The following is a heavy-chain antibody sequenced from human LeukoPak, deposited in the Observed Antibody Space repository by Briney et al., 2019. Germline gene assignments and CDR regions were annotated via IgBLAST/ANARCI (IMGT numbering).Heavy chain of an antibody. D-gene: IGHD6-19*01. V-gene: IGHV3-74*01. CDR1: RFTFSSYW. CDR2: INSDGSST. J-gene: IGHJ3*02. CDR3: ARSGTAVAGAGGAFDI. Sequence: GGSLRLSCAASRFTFSSYWMNWVRQAPGEGLVWVSRINSDGSSTHYADSVKGRFTISRDNAKNSLYVQMNSLRGEDTAVYYCARSGTAVAGAGGAFDIWGQGTMVTVSS.